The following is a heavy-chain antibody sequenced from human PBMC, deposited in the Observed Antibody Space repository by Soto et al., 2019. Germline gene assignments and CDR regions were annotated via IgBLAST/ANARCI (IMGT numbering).Heavy chain of an antibody. CDR2: IYPDDSDT. J-gene: IGHJ3*02. D-gene: IGHD3-10*01. V-gene: IGHV5-51*01. Sequence: VQLVQSGAEVKKPGESLKISCKGSGYSFTTYWIGWVRQMPGKGLEWMGIIYPDDSDTRYSPSFQGQVTISADKSISTADLQWSSLMASDSAMYYSARRSGRAGYRDAFDIWGQGTMVTVSS. CDR3: ARRSGRAGYRDAFDI. CDR1: GYSFTTYW.